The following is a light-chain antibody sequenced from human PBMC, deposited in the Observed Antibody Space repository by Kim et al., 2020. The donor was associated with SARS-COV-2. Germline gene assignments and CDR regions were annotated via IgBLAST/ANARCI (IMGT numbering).Light chain of an antibody. CDR3: QHLGT. CDR2: HAS. Sequence: SILSASVGDRVTIACRASQSISGWLAWYQQKPGKAPKLLIYHASTLQGGVPSRFSGSGSGTEFTLTINNLQPDDFATYYCQHLGTFGLGTKVDIK. J-gene: IGKJ1*01. CDR1: QSISGW. V-gene: IGKV1-5*01.